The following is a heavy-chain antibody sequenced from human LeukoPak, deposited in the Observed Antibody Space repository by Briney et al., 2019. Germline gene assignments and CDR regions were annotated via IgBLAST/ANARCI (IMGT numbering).Heavy chain of an antibody. V-gene: IGHV1-46*02. CDR3: ASPGEKDYYFDY. CDR2: VIPSGGGT. Sequence: ASVKVSCKASRYTFNNYYMHWVRQAPGQGLEWMGRVIPSGGGTRYAQKFQGRVTMTRDTSTSTVYMEMSSLRSEDTAVYYCASPGEKDYYFDYWGQGTLVTVSS. J-gene: IGHJ4*02. D-gene: IGHD3-16*01. CDR1: RYTFNNYY.